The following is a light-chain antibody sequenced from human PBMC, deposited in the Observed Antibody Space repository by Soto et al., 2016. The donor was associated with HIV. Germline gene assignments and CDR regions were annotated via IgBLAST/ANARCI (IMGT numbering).Light chain of an antibody. CDR1: QAINSR. J-gene: IGKJ1*01. CDR3: QKYNSAPRT. V-gene: IGKV1-27*01. Sequence: DIQMTQSPSSVSASVGDRVTITCRASQAINSRLAWYQQKPGKVPKLLIYAASTLQSGVPSRFSGSGSGTDFTLTISSLQPEDVATYYCQKYNSAPRTFGQGTKVEI. CDR2: AAS.